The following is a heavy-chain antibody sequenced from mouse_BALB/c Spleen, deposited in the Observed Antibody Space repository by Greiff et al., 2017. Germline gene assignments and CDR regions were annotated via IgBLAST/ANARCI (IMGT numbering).Heavy chain of an antibody. CDR3: AKVLYGNYAMDY. CDR2: ISSGGST. CDR1: GFTFSSYA. J-gene: IGHJ4*01. V-gene: IGHV5-6-5*01. Sequence: EVKLMESGGGLVKPGGSLKLSCAASGFTFSSYAMSWVRQTPEKRLEWVASISSGGSTYYPDSVKGRFTISRDNARNILYLQMSSLRSEDTAMYYCAKVLYGNYAMDYWGQGTSVTVSS. D-gene: IGHD2-1*01.